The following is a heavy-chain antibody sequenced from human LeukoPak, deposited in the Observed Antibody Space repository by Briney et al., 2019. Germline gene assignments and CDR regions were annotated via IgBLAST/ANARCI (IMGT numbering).Heavy chain of an antibody. D-gene: IGHD6-13*01. CDR2: INTNTGNP. CDR3: ARGLAAAGLGAFDI. J-gene: IGHJ3*02. CDR1: GYTFTSYA. Sequence: ASVKVSCKASGYTFTSYAMNWVRQAPGQGLEWMGWINTNTGNPTYAQGFTGRFVFSLDTSVSTAYLQISSLKAEDTAVYYCARGLAAAGLGAFDIWGQGTMVTVSS. V-gene: IGHV7-4-1*02.